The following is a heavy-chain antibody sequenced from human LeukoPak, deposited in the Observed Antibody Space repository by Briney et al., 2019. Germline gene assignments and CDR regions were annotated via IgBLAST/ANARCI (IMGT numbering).Heavy chain of an antibody. CDR3: AREGYSSSSEFVY. CDR2: IYGVGST. CDR1: GFIVSSNY. Sequence: GGSLRLSCAAAGFIVSSNYMGWVRQPPGKGLEWVSVIYGVGSTYYADSVKGRFTISRDNSKNTLYLQMNSLRAEDTALYYCAREGYSSSSEFVYWGQGTLVTVSS. J-gene: IGHJ4*02. V-gene: IGHV3-66*01. D-gene: IGHD6-6*01.